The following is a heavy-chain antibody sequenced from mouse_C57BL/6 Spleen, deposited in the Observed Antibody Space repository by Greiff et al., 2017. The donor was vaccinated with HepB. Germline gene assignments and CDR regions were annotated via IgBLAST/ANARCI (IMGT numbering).Heavy chain of an antibody. V-gene: IGHV5-17*01. D-gene: IGHD2-5*01. Sequence: EVNVVDSGGGLVKPGGSLKLSCAASGFTFSDYGMHWVRQAPEKGLEWVAYISSGSSTIYYADTVKGRFTISRDNAKNTLFLQMTSLRSEDTSMYYGANSYDSNAYYAMDYWGQGTSVTVSS. J-gene: IGHJ4*01. CDR1: GFTFSDYG. CDR2: ISSGSSTI. CDR3: ANSYDSNAYYAMDY.